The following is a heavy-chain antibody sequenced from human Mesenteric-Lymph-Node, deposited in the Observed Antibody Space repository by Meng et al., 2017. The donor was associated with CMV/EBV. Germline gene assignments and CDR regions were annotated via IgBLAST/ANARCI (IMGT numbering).Heavy chain of an antibody. CDR2: IKYDGSNK. CDR3: AREVPAASGMDV. V-gene: IGHV3-33*05. CDR1: GFTFNNFG. J-gene: IGHJ6*02. D-gene: IGHD2-2*01. Sequence: GGSLRLSCAASGFTFNNFGIHWVRQAPGKGLEWVAFIKYDGSNKEYADSVKGRFTISRDNSKNTLYLQMNSLRAEDTAVYYCAREVPAASGMDVWGQGTTVTVSS.